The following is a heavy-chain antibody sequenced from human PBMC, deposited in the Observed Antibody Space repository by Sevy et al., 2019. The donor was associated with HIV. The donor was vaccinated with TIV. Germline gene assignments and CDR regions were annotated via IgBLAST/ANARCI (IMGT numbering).Heavy chain of an antibody. Sequence: LSLTCAASGFTIDDYAMHWVRQAPGKGLEWVSGISWNSDSIGYADSVKGRFTISRDKAKNSVYLQMNSLGAEDTALYYCAKDDKTTYYYYGMDVWGQGTTVTVSS. D-gene: IGHD4-17*01. CDR3: AKDDKTTYYYYGMDV. J-gene: IGHJ6*02. V-gene: IGHV3-9*01. CDR2: ISWNSDSI. CDR1: GFTIDDYA.